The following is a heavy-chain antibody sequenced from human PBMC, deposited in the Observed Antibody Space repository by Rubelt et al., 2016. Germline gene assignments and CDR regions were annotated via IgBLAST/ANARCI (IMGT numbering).Heavy chain of an antibody. Sequence: QLQLQESGPGLVKPSETLSLTCTLSGGSISSGSYFWGWIRQPPGKGLEWIGYIYDSGSTHYNPSLKSRVSISVDTSKNQLSLKLSSVTAADTAVYYCATDYLGYWGQGTLVTVSS. CDR3: ATDYLGY. J-gene: IGHJ4*02. V-gene: IGHV4-61*01. CDR1: GGSISSGSYF. CDR2: IYDSGST.